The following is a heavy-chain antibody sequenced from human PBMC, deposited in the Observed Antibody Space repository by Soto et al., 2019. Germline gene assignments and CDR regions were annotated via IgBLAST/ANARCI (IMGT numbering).Heavy chain of an antibody. CDR3: AKDMGITMVRGVTTGLYYYGMDV. CDR2: ISWDGGST. J-gene: IGHJ6*02. D-gene: IGHD3-10*01. Sequence: GGSLRLSCAASGFTFDDYTMHWVRQAPGKGLEWVSLISWDGGSTYYADSVKGRFTISRDNSKNSMYLQMNSLRTEDTALYYCAKDMGITMVRGVTTGLYYYGMDVWGQGTTVTVSS. V-gene: IGHV3-43*01. CDR1: GFTFDDYT.